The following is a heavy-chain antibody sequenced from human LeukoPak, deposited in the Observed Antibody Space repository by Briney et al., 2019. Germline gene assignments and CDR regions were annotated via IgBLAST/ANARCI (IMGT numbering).Heavy chain of an antibody. Sequence: PGGSLRLSCAASGFXFSSYSMNWVRQAPGKGLEWVSYISSSSSTIYYADSVKGRFTISRDNAKNSLYLQMNSLRDEDTAVYYCARDPPRIPNYGDWFDPWGQGTLVTVSS. CDR2: ISSSSSTI. V-gene: IGHV3-48*02. CDR3: ARDPPRIPNYGDWFDP. D-gene: IGHD4-17*01. CDR1: GFXFSSYS. J-gene: IGHJ5*02.